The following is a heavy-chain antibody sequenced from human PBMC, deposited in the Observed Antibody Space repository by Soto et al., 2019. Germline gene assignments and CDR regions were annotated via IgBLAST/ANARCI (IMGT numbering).Heavy chain of an antibody. D-gene: IGHD3-3*01. J-gene: IGHJ4*02. CDR3: ARDGSRYDFWSGPYYFDY. CDR2: IYYSGST. V-gene: IGHV4-59*01. Sequence: QVQLQESGPGLVKPSETLSLTCTVSGGSISTYYWSWIRQPPGKGLEWIGYIYYSGSTNYNPSLKCPGPISVGTVKNQFSLKLSSVSAADTAVYYCARDGSRYDFWSGPYYFDYWGQGTLVTVSS. CDR1: GGSISTYY.